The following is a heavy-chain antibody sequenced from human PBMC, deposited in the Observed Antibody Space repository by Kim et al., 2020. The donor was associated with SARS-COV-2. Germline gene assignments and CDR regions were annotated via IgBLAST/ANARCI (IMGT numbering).Heavy chain of an antibody. CDR1: GGSISSSSYY. CDR3: ARHRGYSYGQPYYYYYYGMDV. V-gene: IGHV4-39*01. D-gene: IGHD5-18*01. J-gene: IGHJ6*02. Sequence: SETLSLTCTVSGGSISSSSYYWGWIRQPPGKGLEWIGSIYYSGSTYYNPSLKSRVTISVDTSKNQFSLKLSSVTAADTAVYYCARHRGYSYGQPYYYYYYGMDVWGQGTTVTVSS. CDR2: IYYSGST.